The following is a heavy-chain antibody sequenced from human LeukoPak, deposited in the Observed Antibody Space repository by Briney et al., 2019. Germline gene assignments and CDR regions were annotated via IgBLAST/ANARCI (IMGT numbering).Heavy chain of an antibody. CDR3: ARADLWGSDRWRDYSYGMDV. J-gene: IGHJ6*02. CDR1: GVTFSDHA. CDR2: IWYDGGKE. D-gene: IGHD3-16*02. Sequence: GGSLRLSCAASGVTFSDHAIHWVRQVPGKGLDWVAVIWYDGGKEYYADSVKGRFTISRDNSKNTLFLQMNNLRAKDTAVYYCARADLWGSDRWRDYSYGMDVWGRGTTVTVSS. V-gene: IGHV3-33*01.